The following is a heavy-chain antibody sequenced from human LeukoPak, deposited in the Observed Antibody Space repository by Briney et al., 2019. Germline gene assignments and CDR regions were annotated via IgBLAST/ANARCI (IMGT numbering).Heavy chain of an antibody. Sequence: GASVKVSCKASGYTFTSYAISWVRQAPGQGLEWMGGIIPIFGTANYAQKFQGRVTITADESTSTAYMELSSLRSEDTAVYYCARGPYYDILTGYSNWFDPWGQGTLVTVSS. CDR2: IIPIFGTA. CDR3: ARGPYYDILTGYSNWFDP. D-gene: IGHD3-9*01. CDR1: GYTFTSYA. J-gene: IGHJ5*02. V-gene: IGHV1-69*13.